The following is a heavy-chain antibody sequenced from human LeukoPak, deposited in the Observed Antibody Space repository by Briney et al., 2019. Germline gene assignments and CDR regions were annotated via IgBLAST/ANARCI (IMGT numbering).Heavy chain of an antibody. D-gene: IGHD2-15*01. CDR2: IWYDGSNK. Sequence: GGSLRLSCAASGFTFSNYGMHWVRQAPGKELAGVAVIWYDGSNKYYTDSVKGRFTISRDNSKNTLYLQMNSLRAEDTAVYYCARGQYSPDYWGQGTLVTVSS. V-gene: IGHV3-33*01. CDR3: ARGQYSPDY. CDR1: GFTFSNYG. J-gene: IGHJ4*02.